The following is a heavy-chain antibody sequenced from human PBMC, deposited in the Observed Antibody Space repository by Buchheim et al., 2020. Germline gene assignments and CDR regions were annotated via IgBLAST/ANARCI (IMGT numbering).Heavy chain of an antibody. V-gene: IGHV3-30*04. J-gene: IGHJ6*02. CDR1: GFTFSSYA. Sequence: QVQLVESGGGVVQPGRSLRLSCAASGFTFSSYAMHWVRQAPGKGLEWVAVISYDGSNKYYADSVKGRFTISRDNSKNTLYLQMNSLRAEDTAVYYCARDKEHSGWNFHYYYYGMDVWGQGTT. D-gene: IGHD5-12*01. CDR2: ISYDGSNK. CDR3: ARDKEHSGWNFHYYYYGMDV.